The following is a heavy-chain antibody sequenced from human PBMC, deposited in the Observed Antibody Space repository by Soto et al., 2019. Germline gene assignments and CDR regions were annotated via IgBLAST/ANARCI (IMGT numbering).Heavy chain of an antibody. CDR3: ARYYYVSGRYGFRPNNWFDP. CDR2: IYYSGST. V-gene: IGHV4-31*03. J-gene: IGHJ5*02. CDR1: GGSISSGGYY. D-gene: IGHD3-10*01. Sequence: SETLSLTCTVSGGSISSGGYYWSWIRQHPGKGLEWIGYIYYSGSTYYNPSLKSRVTISVDTSKNQFSPKLSSVTAADTAVYYCARYYYVSGRYGFRPNNWFDPWGQGTLVTVSS.